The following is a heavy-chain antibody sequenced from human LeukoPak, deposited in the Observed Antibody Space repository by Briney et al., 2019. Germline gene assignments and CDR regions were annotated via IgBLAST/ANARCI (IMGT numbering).Heavy chain of an antibody. Sequence: GGSLRLSCAASGFSFSTYNMDWVRQAPGKGLEWVSSITSSSSYIYYADSVKGRFTISRDNAKSSLYLQMNSLRDEDTAVYYCARDPYSGSYGDYYYYYMDVWGKGATVTISS. CDR2: ITSSSSYI. CDR1: GFSFSTYN. J-gene: IGHJ6*03. D-gene: IGHD1-26*01. V-gene: IGHV3-21*01. CDR3: ARDPYSGSYGDYYYYYMDV.